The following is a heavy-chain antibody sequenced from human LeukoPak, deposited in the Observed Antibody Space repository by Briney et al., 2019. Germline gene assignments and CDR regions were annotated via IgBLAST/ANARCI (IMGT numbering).Heavy chain of an antibody. CDR1: GLTFSTTW. D-gene: IGHD3-10*01. CDR2: MNGEGTTI. J-gene: IGHJ4*02. V-gene: IGHV3-74*01. Sequence: GGSLRLSCATSGLTFSTTWMHWVRQAPGKGLMWVSRMNGEGTTIDYADSVKGRFTISRDNAKNSLYLQMNSLRAEDTALYYCAKDMDWGQGTLVTVSS. CDR3: AKDMD.